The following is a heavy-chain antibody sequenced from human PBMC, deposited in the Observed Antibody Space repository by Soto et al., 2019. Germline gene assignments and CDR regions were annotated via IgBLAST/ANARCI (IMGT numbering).Heavy chain of an antibody. CDR2: IYPGDSDT. V-gene: IGHV5-51*01. Sequence: GESLKISCKGSGYSFTSYWIGWVRQMPGKGLEWMGIIYPGDSDTRYSPSFQGRVTISADKSISTAYLQWSSLKASDTAMYYCARQEGRYSYAQRYYYGMDVWGQGTTVTVSS. CDR1: GYSFTSYW. CDR3: ARQEGRYSYAQRYYYGMDV. J-gene: IGHJ6*02. D-gene: IGHD5-18*01.